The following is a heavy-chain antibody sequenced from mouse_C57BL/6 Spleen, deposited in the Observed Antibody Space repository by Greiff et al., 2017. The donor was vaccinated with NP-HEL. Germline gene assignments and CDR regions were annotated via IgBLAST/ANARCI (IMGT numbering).Heavy chain of an antibody. CDR2: IYPRDGST. J-gene: IGHJ4*01. V-gene: IGHV1-78*01. CDR3: ASNYDYEGYYYAMDY. Sequence: QVQLQQSDAELVKPGASVKISCKVSGYTFTDHTIHWMKQRPEQGLEWIGYIYPRDGSTKYNEKFKGKATLTADKSSSTAYMQLNSLTSEDSAVYFCASNYDYEGYYYAMDYWGQGTSVTVSS. D-gene: IGHD2-4*01. CDR1: GYTFTDHT.